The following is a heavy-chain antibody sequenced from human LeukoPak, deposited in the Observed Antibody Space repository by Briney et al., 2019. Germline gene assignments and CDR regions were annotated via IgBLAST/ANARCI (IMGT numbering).Heavy chain of an antibody. V-gene: IGHV5-51*01. CDR3: ARLYGGGDYYFYY. D-gene: IGHD4/OR15-4a*01. CDR2: IYPGDCET. Sequence: GEALKISFQGSGYRFTSYWIGWGRPMPGKGVGWMGIIYPGDCETRYSPSFQGQVNISANKSISTAYLQWSSLKASDTAMYYFARLYGGGDYYFYYWGQGTLVTVSS. CDR1: GYRFTSYW. J-gene: IGHJ4*02.